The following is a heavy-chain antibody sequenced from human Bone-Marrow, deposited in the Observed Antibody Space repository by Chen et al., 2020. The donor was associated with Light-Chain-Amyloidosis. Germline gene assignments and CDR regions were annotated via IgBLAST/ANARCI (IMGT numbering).Heavy chain of an antibody. V-gene: IGHV3-74*01. J-gene: IGHJ5*02. Sequence: EVQLVESGGTLVQPGGTLRLSCAASGFTFRSHWMHWVRQAPGKGLLWVSRINGDGNSITYADSVKGRFTIARDNAKSTLYLQMNSLRTEDTAVYYCVRGLSPWCQGTLVTVSS. CDR3: VRGLSP. CDR2: INGDGNSI. CDR1: GFTFRSHW.